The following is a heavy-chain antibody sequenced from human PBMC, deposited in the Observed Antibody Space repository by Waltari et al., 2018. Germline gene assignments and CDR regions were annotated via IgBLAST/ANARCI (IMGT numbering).Heavy chain of an antibody. D-gene: IGHD5-12*01. CDR3: ARDQVSLGVGRDGYNYRYFDY. CDR1: GFTVSSNY. J-gene: IGHJ4*02. V-gene: IGHV3-53*01. Sequence: EVQLVESGGGLIQPGGSLRLSCAASGFTVSSNYMSWVRQAPGKGLEWVSVIYSGGSTYYADAVKGRFTISRDNSKNTLYLQMNSLRAEDTAVYYCARDQVSLGVGRDGYNYRYFDYWGQGTLVTVSS. CDR2: IYSGGST.